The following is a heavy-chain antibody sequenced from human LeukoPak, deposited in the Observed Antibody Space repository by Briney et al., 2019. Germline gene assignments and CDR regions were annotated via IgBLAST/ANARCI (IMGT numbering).Heavy chain of an antibody. CDR3: ARDQGYYFDY. Sequence: SETLSLTCTVSGGSISSGGYYWSWIRRHPGKGLEWIGYIYYSGSTYYNPSLKSRVTIPVDTSKNQFSLKLSSVTAADTAVYYCARDQGYYFDYWGQGTLVTVSS. CDR2: IYYSGST. CDR1: GGSISSGGYY. J-gene: IGHJ4*02. V-gene: IGHV4-31*03.